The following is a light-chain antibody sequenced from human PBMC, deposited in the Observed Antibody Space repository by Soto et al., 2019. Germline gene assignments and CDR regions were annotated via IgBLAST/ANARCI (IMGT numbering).Light chain of an antibody. CDR2: GAS. CDR1: QSVSSS. V-gene: IGKV3-15*01. J-gene: IGKJ1*01. CDR3: QLYNNWWT. Sequence: EIVMTQSPATLSVSPGERVTLSCRASQSVSSSLAWYQQKPGQAPRFLIYGASTRAIGIPGRFSGSGSETEFPLTISSLQSEDFAVYYCQLYNNWWTFGQGTKVETK.